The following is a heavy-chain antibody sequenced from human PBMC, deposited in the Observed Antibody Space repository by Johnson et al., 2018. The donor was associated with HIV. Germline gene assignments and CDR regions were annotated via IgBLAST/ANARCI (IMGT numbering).Heavy chain of an antibody. CDR1: GFTFSSYA. CDR2: ISSNGGST. Sequence: MQLVESGGGVVQPGRSLRLSCAVSGFTFSSYAIHWVRQAPGKGLEYVSAISSNGGSTYYANSVKGRFTISRDNSKNTLYLQMNRLRAEDTAVYYCAREWLYGFDIWGQGTMVTVSS. CDR3: AREWLYGFDI. D-gene: IGHD5-24*01. V-gene: IGHV3-64*01. J-gene: IGHJ3*02.